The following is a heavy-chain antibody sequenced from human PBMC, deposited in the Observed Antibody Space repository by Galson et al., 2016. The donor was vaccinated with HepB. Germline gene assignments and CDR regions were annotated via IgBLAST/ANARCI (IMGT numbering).Heavy chain of an antibody. CDR3: ARAYASGFYAPDY. Sequence: SVKVSCKASGYTFSSYTVHWVRQAPGQRLEWMGWITAGTGNTIYSQKFRGRVTFTRDTFASTAYMELSSLRSEDTAVYYCARAYASGFYAPDYWGQGTLLTVSS. CDR1: GYTFSSYT. CDR2: ITAGTGNT. J-gene: IGHJ4*02. D-gene: IGHD3-22*01. V-gene: IGHV1-3*01.